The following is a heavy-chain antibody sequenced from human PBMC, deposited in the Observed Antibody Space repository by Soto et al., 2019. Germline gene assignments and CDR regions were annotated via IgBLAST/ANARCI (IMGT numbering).Heavy chain of an antibody. J-gene: IGHJ4*02. D-gene: IGHD3-10*01. V-gene: IGHV4-34*01. Sequence: SETLSLTCSVSGGSFTAYYWTWIRQHPAKPLEWIGEISPGGTTKDSPSLDSRVTMSVDTSRNQVTLALTSVTAADTAVYYCARGHTRSTTMRRGDAIRGSQLDFWGRGMRVAVAS. CDR1: GGSFTAYY. CDR3: ARGHTRSTTMRRGDAIRGSQLDF. CDR2: ISPGGTT.